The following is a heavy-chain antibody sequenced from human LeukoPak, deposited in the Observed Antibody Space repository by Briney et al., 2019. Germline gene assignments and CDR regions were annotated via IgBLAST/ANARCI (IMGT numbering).Heavy chain of an antibody. CDR1: GFTFSSYA. CDR2: ISGSGGST. Sequence: LGGPLRLSCAASGFTFSSYAMSWVRQAPGKGLEWVSAISGSGGSTYYADSVKGRFTISRDNSKNTLYLQMYSLRAEDTAVYYCAKDNWVAWYYDFWSGYSEDYWGQGTLVTVSS. V-gene: IGHV3-23*01. CDR3: AKDNWVAWYYDFWSGYSEDY. D-gene: IGHD3-3*01. J-gene: IGHJ4*02.